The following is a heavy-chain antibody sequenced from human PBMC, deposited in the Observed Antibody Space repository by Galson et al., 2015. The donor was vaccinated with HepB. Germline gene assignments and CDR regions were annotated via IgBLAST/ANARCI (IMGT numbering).Heavy chain of an antibody. CDR1: GGTFSSYA. Sequence: SVKVSCKASGGTFSSYAISWVRQAPGQGFEWMGGIIPIFGTANYAQKFQGRVTITADESTSTAYMELSSLRSEDTAVYYCARDLTSCYIECYYYGMDVWGQGTTVTVSS. CDR3: ARDLTSCYIECYYYGMDV. V-gene: IGHV1-69*13. D-gene: IGHD2-2*02. J-gene: IGHJ6*02. CDR2: IIPIFGTA.